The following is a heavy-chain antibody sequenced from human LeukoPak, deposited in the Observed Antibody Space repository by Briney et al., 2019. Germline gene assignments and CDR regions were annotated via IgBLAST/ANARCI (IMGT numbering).Heavy chain of an antibody. Sequence: SETLSLTCAVYGGSFSGYYWSWIRQPPGKGLEWIGEINHSGSTNYNPSLKSRVTISVDTSKNQFSLKLSSVTAADTAVYYCARGPDYASYNWFDPWGQETLVTVSS. D-gene: IGHD4-17*01. CDR3: ARGPDYASYNWFDP. CDR2: INHSGST. CDR1: GGSFSGYY. V-gene: IGHV4-34*01. J-gene: IGHJ5*02.